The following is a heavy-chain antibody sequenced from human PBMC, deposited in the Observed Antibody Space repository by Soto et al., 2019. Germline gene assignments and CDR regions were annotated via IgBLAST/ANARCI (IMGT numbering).Heavy chain of an antibody. CDR3: ARSYSSGWEFDY. V-gene: IGHV3-11*01. D-gene: IGHD6-19*01. CDR1: GVPFSNYY. CDR2: ISSTGRTI. J-gene: IGHJ4*02. Sequence: GLSPILSCGASGVPFSNYYMSWIRQAPGKGREWVSYISSTGRTIYYADSVKGRFTVSRDNAQNSLSRKLNSLRVEDTAVYYCARSYSSGWEFDYWGQGTQVT.